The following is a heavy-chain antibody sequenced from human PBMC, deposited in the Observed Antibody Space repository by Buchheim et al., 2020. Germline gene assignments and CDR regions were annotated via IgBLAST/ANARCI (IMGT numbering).Heavy chain of an antibody. CDR1: GFTFSSYA. V-gene: IGHV3-30-3*01. J-gene: IGHJ4*02. D-gene: IGHD4-17*01. CDR2: ISYDGSNK. CDR3: APRGSTTVNY. Sequence: QVQLEESGGGVVQPGRSLRLSCAASGFTFSSYAMHWVRQAPGKGLEWVAVISYDGSNKYYADSVKGRFTISRDNSKKTLYLQMNSLRAEDTAVYYCAPRGSTTVNYWGQGTL.